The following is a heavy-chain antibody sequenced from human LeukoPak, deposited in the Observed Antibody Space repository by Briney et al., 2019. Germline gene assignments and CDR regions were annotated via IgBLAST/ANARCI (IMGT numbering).Heavy chain of an antibody. D-gene: IGHD3-10*01. Sequence: GGSLRPSCAASGFTFSSYAMHWVRQAAGKGLEWVALVSYDGSNKYYADSVKGRFTISRDNSKNTLYLQMNSLRAEDTAVYYCARGSWRLVRGAASFESWGQGTLVTVSS. V-gene: IGHV3-30-3*01. CDR1: GFTFSSYA. CDR2: VSYDGSNK. J-gene: IGHJ4*02. CDR3: ARGSWRLVRGAASFES.